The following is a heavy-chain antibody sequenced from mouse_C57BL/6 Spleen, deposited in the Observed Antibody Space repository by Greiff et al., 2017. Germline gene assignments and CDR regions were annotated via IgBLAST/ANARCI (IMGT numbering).Heavy chain of an antibody. D-gene: IGHD1-1*02. CDR1: GYTFTSYT. V-gene: IGHV1-4*01. CDR2: INPSSGYT. CDR3: AIRYGQDRDFDY. J-gene: IGHJ2*01. Sequence: QVQLQQSGAELARPGASVKMSCKASGYTFTSYTMHWVKQRPGQGLEWIGYINPSSGYTKYNQKFKDKATLTADKSSSTAYMQLSSLTSEDSAVYYCAIRYGQDRDFDYWGQGTTLTVSS.